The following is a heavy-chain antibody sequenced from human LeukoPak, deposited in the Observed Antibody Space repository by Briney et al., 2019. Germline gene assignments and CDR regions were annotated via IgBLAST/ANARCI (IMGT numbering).Heavy chain of an antibody. CDR3: ARASSSRGWFDP. Sequence: SETLSLTCAVYGGSFSGYYWSWIRQPPGKGLEWIGEINHSGSTNYNPSFKSRVTISVDTSKNQFSLKLSSVTAADTAVYYCARASSSRGWFDPWGQGTLVTVSS. V-gene: IGHV4-34*01. D-gene: IGHD6-13*01. J-gene: IGHJ5*02. CDR1: GGSFSGYY. CDR2: INHSGST.